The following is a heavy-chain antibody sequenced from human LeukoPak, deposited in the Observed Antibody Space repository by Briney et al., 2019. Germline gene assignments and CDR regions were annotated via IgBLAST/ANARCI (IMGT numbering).Heavy chain of an antibody. J-gene: IGHJ4*01. CDR2: ISYDGSNK. Sequence: TGGSLRLSCAASGFTFSSYGMHWVRQAPGKGLGWVAVISYDGSNKYYADSVKGRFTISRDNSKNTLYLQMNSLRAEDTAVYYCARDWDCSSATCYGALGYWGQGTLVTVSS. V-gene: IGHV3-30*03. D-gene: IGHD2-2*01. CDR3: ARDWDCSSATCYGALGY. CDR1: GFTFSSYG.